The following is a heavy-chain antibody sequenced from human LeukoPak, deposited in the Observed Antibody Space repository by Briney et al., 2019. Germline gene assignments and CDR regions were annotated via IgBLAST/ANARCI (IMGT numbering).Heavy chain of an antibody. D-gene: IGHD3-10*01. V-gene: IGHV1-46*01. CDR1: GYTFTSYY. CDR2: INPSGGST. J-gene: IGHJ6*03. CDR3: ARWAYAMVRGVQNYYYYYMDV. Sequence: GASVKVSCKASGYTFTSYYMHWVRQAPGRGLEWMGIINPSGGSTSYAQKLQGRVTMTTDTSTSTAYMELRSLRSDDTAVYYCARWAYAMVRGVQNYYYYYMDVWGKGTTVTVSS.